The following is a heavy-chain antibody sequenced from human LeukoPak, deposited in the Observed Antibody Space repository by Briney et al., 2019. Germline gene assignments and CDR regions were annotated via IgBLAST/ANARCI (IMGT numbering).Heavy chain of an antibody. J-gene: IGHJ4*02. D-gene: IGHD6-19*01. Sequence: PGGSLRLSCAASGFTFSSYAMHWVRQAPGKGLEWVAVISYDGSNKYYADSVKGRFTISRDNSKNTLYLQMNSLRAEDTAVYYCAGESIRKQWLAYWGQGTLVTVSS. CDR2: ISYDGSNK. V-gene: IGHV3-30*04. CDR3: AGESIRKQWLAY. CDR1: GFTFSSYA.